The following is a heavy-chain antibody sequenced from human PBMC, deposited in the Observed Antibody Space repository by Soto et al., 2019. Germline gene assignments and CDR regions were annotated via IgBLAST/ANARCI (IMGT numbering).Heavy chain of an antibody. J-gene: IGHJ6*02. V-gene: IGHV1-69*12. Sequence: QVQLVQSGAEVKKPGSSLKVSCKASGGTFTNYAFIWVRQAPGQGPEWMGGIIPIFGTPDYAQKFQGRVIITADESTRTVAMELNSLRSDDTAVYYCARERSVGYCITTTCPKPLYYYAMDVWGQGTTVTVSS. CDR2: IIPIFGTP. D-gene: IGHD2-2*01. CDR3: ARERSVGYCITTTCPKPLYYYAMDV. CDR1: GGTFTNYA.